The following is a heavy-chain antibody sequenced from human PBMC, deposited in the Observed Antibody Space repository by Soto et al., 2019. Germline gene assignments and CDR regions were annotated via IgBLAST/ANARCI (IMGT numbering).Heavy chain of an antibody. V-gene: IGHV3-7*01. CDR1: GFTFSSYW. CDR2: IKQDGSEK. D-gene: IGHD3-3*01. CDR3: ARDRTYYDFWSGPGGAFDI. J-gene: IGHJ3*02. Sequence: GGSLRLSCAASGFTFSSYWMSWVRQAPGKGLEWVANIKQDGSEKYYGDSVKGRFTISRDNAKNSLCLQMNSLRAEDTAVYYSARDRTYYDFWSGPGGAFDIWGQGTMVTVSS.